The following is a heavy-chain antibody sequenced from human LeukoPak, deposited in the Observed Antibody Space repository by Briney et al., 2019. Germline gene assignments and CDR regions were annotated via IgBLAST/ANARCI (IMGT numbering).Heavy chain of an antibody. V-gene: IGHV3-66*01. J-gene: IGHJ4*02. D-gene: IGHD3-10*01. Sequence: GGSLRLSCAASGFSVSVNYMSWVRQAPGKGLEWVSVLYASGTSNYADSVRGRFTISRDNAKNSLYLQMNSLRAEDTAVYYCARDGRALLWFGELLSFDYWGQGTLVTVSS. CDR2: LYASGTS. CDR1: GFSVSVNY. CDR3: ARDGRALLWFGELLSFDY.